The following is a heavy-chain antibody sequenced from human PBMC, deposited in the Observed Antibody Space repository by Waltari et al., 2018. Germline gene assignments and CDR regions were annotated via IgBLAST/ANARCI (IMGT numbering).Heavy chain of an antibody. CDR3: AREDPPDYSSGWNNWFDP. V-gene: IGHV1-3*01. Sequence: QVQLVQSGAEVKKPGASVKVSCKASGYTFTRYAMHLVRHAPGQRLEWMGWHNAINGNTKYEQKYRGRVSITRDTLARTAYMELSSLRTEDTGVYYCAREDPPDYSSGWNNWFDPWGQGTLVTVSS. J-gene: IGHJ5*02. D-gene: IGHD6-19*01. CDR2: HNAINGNT. CDR1: GYTFTRYA.